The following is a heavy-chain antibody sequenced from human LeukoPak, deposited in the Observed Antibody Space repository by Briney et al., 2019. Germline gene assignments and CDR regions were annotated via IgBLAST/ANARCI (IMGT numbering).Heavy chain of an antibody. CDR2: ISSDGSNT. CDR3: ARGAPSVTLDY. V-gene: IGHV3-74*01. D-gene: IGHD4-17*01. J-gene: IGHJ4*02. Sequence: PGGSLRLSCAASGLTFSSHWMHWVRQAPGKGLVWVSRISSDGSNTNYADSVKGRFTISRDNAKNTLFLQMNSLRAEDTAVYYCARGAPSVTLDYWGQGTLVTVSS. CDR1: GLTFSSHW.